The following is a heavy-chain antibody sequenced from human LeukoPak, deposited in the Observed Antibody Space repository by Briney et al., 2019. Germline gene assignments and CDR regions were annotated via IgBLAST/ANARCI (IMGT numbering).Heavy chain of an antibody. V-gene: IGHV3-7*01. CDR3: ARCLGSGWYYFDY. J-gene: IGHJ4*02. CDR1: GFTFSSYW. Sequence: GGSLRLSCAASGFTFSSYWTSWVRQAPGKGLEWVANIKQDGSEKYYVDSVKGRFTISRDNAKNSLYLQMNSLRAEDTTVYYCARCLGSGWYYFDYWGQGTLVTVSS. D-gene: IGHD6-19*01. CDR2: IKQDGSEK.